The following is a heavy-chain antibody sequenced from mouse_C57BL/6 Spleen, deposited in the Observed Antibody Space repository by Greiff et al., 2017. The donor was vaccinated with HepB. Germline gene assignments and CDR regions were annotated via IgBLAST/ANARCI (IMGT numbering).Heavy chain of an antibody. CDR1: GFTFSSYG. D-gene: IGHD1-1*01. J-gene: IGHJ2*01. Sequence: EVKLVESGGDLVKPGGSLKLSCAASGFTFSSYGMSWVRQTPDKRLEWVGTISSGGSYTYYPDSVKGRFTITRDNAKNTRYLQMSSLKSKDTAMYYCSGPFITTADYLDYWGQGTTLTVSS. CDR3: SGPFITTADYLDY. V-gene: IGHV5-6*02. CDR2: ISSGGSYT.